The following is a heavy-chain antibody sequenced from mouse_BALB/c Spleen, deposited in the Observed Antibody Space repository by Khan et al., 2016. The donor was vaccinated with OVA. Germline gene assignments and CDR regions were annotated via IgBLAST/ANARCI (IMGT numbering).Heavy chain of an antibody. Sequence: VQLQQSGAELARPGASVKMSCKASGYTFTTYTIHWVKQRPGQGLEWIGYIIPSSDYTTYNQKFKGKATLTADKSSSTAYMQLSSLKSDDSAVYYCAKEGAYYRSDGWFAYWGQGTLVTVSA. J-gene: IGHJ3*01. CDR2: IIPSSDYT. CDR3: AKEGAYYRSDGWFAY. D-gene: IGHD2-14*01. V-gene: IGHV1-4*01. CDR1: GYTFTTYT.